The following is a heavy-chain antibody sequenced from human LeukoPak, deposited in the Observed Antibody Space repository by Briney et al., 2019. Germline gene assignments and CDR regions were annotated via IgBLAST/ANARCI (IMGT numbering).Heavy chain of an antibody. CDR2: IYSGGST. CDR3: AREDCSGGSCYVDY. V-gene: IGHV3-53*01. D-gene: IGHD2-15*01. CDR1: GFTVRSNY. J-gene: IGHJ4*02. Sequence: GGSLRLSCAASGFTVRSNYMSWVRQAPGKGLEWVSVIYSGGSTYYADSVKGRFTISRDNSKNTLYLQMNSLRAEDTAVYYCAREDCSGGSCYVDYWGQGTLVTVSS.